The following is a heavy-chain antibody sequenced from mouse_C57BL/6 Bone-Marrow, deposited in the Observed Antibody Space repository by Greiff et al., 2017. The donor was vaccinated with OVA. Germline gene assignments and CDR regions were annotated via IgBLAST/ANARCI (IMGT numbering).Heavy chain of an antibody. V-gene: IGHV1-19*01. D-gene: IGHD2-5*01. CDR1: GYTFTDYY. J-gene: IGHJ3*01. CDR2: INPYNGGT. Sequence: EVMLVESGPVLVKPGASVKMSCKASGYTFTDYYMNWVKQSHGKSLEWIGVINPYNGGTSYNQKFKGKATLTVDKSSSTAYMELNSLTSEDSAVDYCGGSNSAWFAYWGQGTLVTVSA. CDR3: GGSNSAWFAY.